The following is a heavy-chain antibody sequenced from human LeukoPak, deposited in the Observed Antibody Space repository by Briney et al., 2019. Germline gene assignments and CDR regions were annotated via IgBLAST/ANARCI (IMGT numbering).Heavy chain of an antibody. D-gene: IGHD4-17*01. CDR2: LSASGGNT. CDR1: GFTFSRYA. Sequence: GGSLRLSCAAYGFTFSRYAMSWVRQAPGKGLEWVSSLSASGGNTYYADPVKGRFTISRDNSKDTLDLQMNSLRAEDTAIYYCAKDRGSYGDYAVFDFWGQGTLVTVSS. CDR3: AKDRGSYGDYAVFDF. V-gene: IGHV3-23*01. J-gene: IGHJ4*02.